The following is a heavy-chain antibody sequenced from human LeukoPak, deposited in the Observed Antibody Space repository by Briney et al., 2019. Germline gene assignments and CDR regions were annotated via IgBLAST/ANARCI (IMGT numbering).Heavy chain of an antibody. CDR1: GGSFSGYY. Sequence: SETLSLTCAVYGGSFSGYYWSWIRQPPGKGLEWIGEINHSGSTNYNPSLKSRVTISVDTSKNQFSLKLSSVTAADTAVYYCARGRKVWFGDRYFDYRGQGTLVTVSS. D-gene: IGHD3-10*01. CDR2: INHSGST. CDR3: ARGRKVWFGDRYFDY. J-gene: IGHJ4*02. V-gene: IGHV4-34*01.